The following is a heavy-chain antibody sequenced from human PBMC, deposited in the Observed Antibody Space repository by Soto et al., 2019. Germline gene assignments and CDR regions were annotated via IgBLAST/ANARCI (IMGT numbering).Heavy chain of an antibody. CDR2: INAGNGNT. D-gene: IGHD4-17*01. Sequence: QVQLVQSGAEEKKPGASVKVSCKASGYTFTNYAVHWVRQAPGQRLEWMGWINAGNGNTKYSQKFEGRVNITRDTSASTAYMEMSSLRSEDSAVYYCAGAEYGDYEYYWGQGTLVTVSS. CDR3: AGAEYGDYEYY. J-gene: IGHJ4*02. V-gene: IGHV1-3*05. CDR1: GYTFTNYA.